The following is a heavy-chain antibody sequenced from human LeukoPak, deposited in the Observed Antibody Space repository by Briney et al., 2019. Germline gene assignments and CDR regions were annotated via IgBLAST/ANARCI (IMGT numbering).Heavy chain of an antibody. V-gene: IGHV4-59*01. CDR1: GGSISSYY. Sequence: SETLSLTCSVSGGSISSYYWSWIRQPPGKGLEWIGYLYYSGSTNYNPSLKSRVTISVDTSKNQFSLKLSSVTAADTAVYYCARDYYDSSGPYYYYYMDVWGKGTTVTVSS. CDR3: ARDYYDSSGPYYYYYMDV. J-gene: IGHJ6*03. CDR2: LYYSGST. D-gene: IGHD3-22*01.